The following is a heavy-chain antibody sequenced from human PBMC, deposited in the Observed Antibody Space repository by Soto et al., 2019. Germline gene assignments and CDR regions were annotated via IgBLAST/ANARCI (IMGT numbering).Heavy chain of an antibody. D-gene: IGHD4-4*01. J-gene: IGHJ6*02. CDR2: ISSGSNK. CDR1: GFTFSSYS. Sequence: PGGSLRLSCAASGFTFSSYSMNWGRQAPGKGLEWVSYISSGSNKYYADSVKGRFTISRDNSKNTLYLQMNSLRAEDTAVYYCARDGATVTLVAPYGMDVWGQGTTVTVSS. CDR3: ARDGATVTLVAPYGMDV. V-gene: IGHV3-48*01.